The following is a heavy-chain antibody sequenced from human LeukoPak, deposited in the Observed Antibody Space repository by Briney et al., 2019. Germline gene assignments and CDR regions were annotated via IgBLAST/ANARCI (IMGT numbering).Heavy chain of an antibody. Sequence: GASVKVSCKASGYTFANYYIHWVRQAPGQGLEWMGIINPKTDSPTYTQKFHGRVTLTSDMSARTVYMELSSLTSDDTAVYYCARYDVWGTYRAFDYWGQGTLVTVSS. D-gene: IGHD3-16*02. CDR1: GYTFANYY. CDR2: INPKTDSP. CDR3: ARYDVWGTYRAFDY. V-gene: IGHV1-46*01. J-gene: IGHJ4*02.